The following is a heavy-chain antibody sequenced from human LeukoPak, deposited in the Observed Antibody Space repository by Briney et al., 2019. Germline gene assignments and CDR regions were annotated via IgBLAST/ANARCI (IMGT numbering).Heavy chain of an antibody. D-gene: IGHD6-13*01. CDR1: GFTFSSYG. CDR2: IWYDGSRT. J-gene: IGHJ4*02. V-gene: IGHV3-33*01. Sequence: PGRSLRLSCAASGFTFSSYGMHWVRQAPGRGLEWVAIIWYDGSRTYYADSVKGRFTISRDSSKNTLYLQMNSLRAGDTAVYYCARLGSSWSIDYWGQGTLVTVSS. CDR3: ARLGSSWSIDY.